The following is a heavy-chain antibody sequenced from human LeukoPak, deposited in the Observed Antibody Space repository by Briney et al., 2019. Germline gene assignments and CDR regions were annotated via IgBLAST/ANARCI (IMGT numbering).Heavy chain of an antibody. J-gene: IGHJ6*03. Sequence: GGSLRLSCAASGFTFSSYDMHWVRQATGKGLEWVSAIGTAGDTYYPGSVKGRFTISRENAKNSLYLQMNSLRAGDTAVYYCARGGYSYGYAYYYYYMDVWGKGTTVTISS. CDR2: IGTAGDT. D-gene: IGHD5-18*01. CDR3: ARGGYSYGYAYYYYYMDV. V-gene: IGHV3-13*01. CDR1: GFTFSSYD.